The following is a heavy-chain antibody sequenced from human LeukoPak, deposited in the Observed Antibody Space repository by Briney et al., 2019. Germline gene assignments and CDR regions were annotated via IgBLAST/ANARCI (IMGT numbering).Heavy chain of an antibody. Sequence: PSETLSLTCGVSGYSISTTSHYWGWIRQPPGGGLEWIGSIYYSGRTYYNPSLKSRVTISVDTSKNQFSLTPSSVTAADTAVYYCARHDGTVTLNWFDPWGQGTLVTVSS. V-gene: IGHV4-39*01. CDR3: ARHDGTVTLNWFDP. CDR2: IYYSGRT. CDR1: GYSISTTSHY. J-gene: IGHJ5*02. D-gene: IGHD1-1*01.